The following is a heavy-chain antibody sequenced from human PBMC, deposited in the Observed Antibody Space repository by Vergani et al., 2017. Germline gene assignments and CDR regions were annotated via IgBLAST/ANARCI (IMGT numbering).Heavy chain of an antibody. CDR1: GGSFSGYY. CDR3: ARGVFSGGVRYYYGSGSNRQHQYNWFDP. D-gene: IGHD3-10*01. J-gene: IGHJ5*02. Sequence: QVQLQQWGAGLLKPSETLSLTCAVYGGSFSGYYWSWIRQPPGKGLEWIGEINHSGSTNYNPSLKSRVTISVDTSKNQFSLKLSSATAADTAVYYCARGVFSGGVRYYYGSGSNRQHQYNWFDPWGQGTLVTVSS. CDR2: INHSGST. V-gene: IGHV4-34*01.